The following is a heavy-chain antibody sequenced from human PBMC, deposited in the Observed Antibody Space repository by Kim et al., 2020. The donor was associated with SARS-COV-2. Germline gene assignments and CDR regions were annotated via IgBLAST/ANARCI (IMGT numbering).Heavy chain of an antibody. CDR2: IDPSDSYT. CDR3: ASSLGYYDSSGTLGWFDP. D-gene: IGHD3-22*01. J-gene: IGHJ5*02. Sequence: GESLKISCKGSGYSFTSYWISWVRQMPGKGLEWMGRIDPSDSYTNYSPSFQGHVTISADKSISTAYLQWSSLKASDTAMYYCASSLGYYDSSGTLGWFDPWGQGTLVTVSS. CDR1: GYSFTSYW. V-gene: IGHV5-10-1*01.